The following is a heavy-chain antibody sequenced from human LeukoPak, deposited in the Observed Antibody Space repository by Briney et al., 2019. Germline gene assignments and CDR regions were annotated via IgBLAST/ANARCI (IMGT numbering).Heavy chain of an antibody. CDR3: ARGKSITIFGVVIPENYYYYYMDV. CDR1: GGSISSYY. D-gene: IGHD3-3*01. Sequence: SETLSLTCTVSGGSISSYYWSWIRQPPEKELEWIGYIYYSGSTNYNPSLKSRVTISVDTSKNQFSLKLSSVTAADTAVYYCARGKSITIFGVVIPENYYYYYMDVWGKGTTVTVSS. J-gene: IGHJ6*03. CDR2: IYYSGST. V-gene: IGHV4-59*12.